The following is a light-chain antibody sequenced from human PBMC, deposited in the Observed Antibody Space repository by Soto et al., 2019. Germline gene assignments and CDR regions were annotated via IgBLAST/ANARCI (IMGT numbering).Light chain of an antibody. Sequence: EIVMTQSPATLSVSPGESATLPCRASQSISSSKLAWYQQNPGQAPRLLMYGASNRATGIPARFSGSGSGTEFTLTISSLQSEDFAVYYCQQYDYWPRTFGQGTKVEIK. CDR2: GAS. J-gene: IGKJ1*01. V-gene: IGKV3-15*01. CDR3: QQYDYWPRT. CDR1: QSISSS.